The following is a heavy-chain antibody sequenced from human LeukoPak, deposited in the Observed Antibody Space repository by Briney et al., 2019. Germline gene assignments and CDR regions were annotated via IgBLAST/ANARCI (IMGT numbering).Heavy chain of an antibody. CDR2: IYYSGST. V-gene: IGHV4-59*01. J-gene: IGHJ4*02. CDR3: ARDVGDGYNSFDY. Sequence: PSGTLSLTCSVSGGSISSYYWSWIRQPPGKGLEWIAYIYYSGSTKFNPSLKSRVSISVDTSKNQLSLRLSSVTAADTAVYYCARDVGDGYNSFDYWGQGTLVTVSS. CDR1: GGSISSYY. D-gene: IGHD5-24*01.